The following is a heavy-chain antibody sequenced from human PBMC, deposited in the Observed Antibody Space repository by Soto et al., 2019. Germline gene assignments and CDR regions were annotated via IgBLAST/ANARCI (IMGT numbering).Heavy chain of an antibody. D-gene: IGHD3-10*01. V-gene: IGHV3-23*01. CDR3: ANGSWFDP. Sequence: EVQLLESGGGFIQPGGSLRLSCMGSGFIFHNHALTWVRQAPGKGPEWVSSISGSGGTTYYADSVKGRFTISRDNSKNKLFLDLHNLPVDDSAVYYRANGSWFDPCGQWTQVTVSP. J-gene: IGHJ5*01. CDR1: GFIFHNHA. CDR2: ISGSGGTT.